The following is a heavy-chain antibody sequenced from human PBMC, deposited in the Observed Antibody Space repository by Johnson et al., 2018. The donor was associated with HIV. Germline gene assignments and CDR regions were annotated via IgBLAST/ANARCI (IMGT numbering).Heavy chain of an antibody. CDR1: GFTFSSYA. Sequence: VESGGSLRLSCAASGFTFSSYAMSWVRQAPGKGLEWVSAISGSGGSTYYADSVKGRFTISRDNSKNTLYLQMNSLRAEDTAVYYCASSWFGELSYAFDIWGQGTMVTVSS. J-gene: IGHJ3*02. CDR3: ASSWFGELSYAFDI. CDR2: ISGSGGST. V-gene: IGHV3-23*01. D-gene: IGHD3-10*01.